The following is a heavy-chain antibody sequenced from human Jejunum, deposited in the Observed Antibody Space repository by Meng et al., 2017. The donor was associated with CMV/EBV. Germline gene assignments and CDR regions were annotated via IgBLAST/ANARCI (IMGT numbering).Heavy chain of an antibody. CDR2: IFPGDSDT. D-gene: IGHD4-11*01. CDR1: GYPFTHCW. CDR3: AISTTVTDFDS. J-gene: IGHJ4*02. Sequence: KGTGYPFTHCWVRWVRQMPGTGLECMGIIFPGDSDTKYSPSFQGPVTISADKSINSAYLQWSSLQASDTAMYYCAISTTVTDFDSWGQGTLVTVSS. V-gene: IGHV5-51*01.